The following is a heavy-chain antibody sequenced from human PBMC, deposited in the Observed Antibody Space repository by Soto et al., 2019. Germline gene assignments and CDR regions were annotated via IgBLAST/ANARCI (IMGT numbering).Heavy chain of an antibody. CDR3: VRSRSGAVADSFDF. CDR2: ISRDGTNK. Sequence: GSLRVCCAASGLSFSRYAIHWVRQAPGKGLEWVAVISRDGTNKYYVDSVKGRFTISRDNSRNTLYLQMNSLRHEDAAVYYCVRSRSGAVADSFDFWGQGTLVTVSS. V-gene: IGHV3-30*04. J-gene: IGHJ4*02. CDR1: GLSFSRYA. D-gene: IGHD3-10*01.